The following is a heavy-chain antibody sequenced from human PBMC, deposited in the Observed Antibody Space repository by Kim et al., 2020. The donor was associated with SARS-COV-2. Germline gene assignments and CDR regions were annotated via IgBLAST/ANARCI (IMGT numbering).Heavy chain of an antibody. CDR2: ISSSGTGI. V-gene: IGHV3-11*01. CDR3: ARALQRDYYGLDV. J-gene: IGHJ6*02. Sequence: GGSLRLSCAGSGFTFSDYYMTWVRQAPGKGLVWLSYISSSGTGIFYADSVKGRFTVSRDNTYNSVYLQLNNLRAEDTAVYYCARALQRDYYGLDVWGQGTTVTVSS. CDR1: GFTFSDYY. D-gene: IGHD4-4*01.